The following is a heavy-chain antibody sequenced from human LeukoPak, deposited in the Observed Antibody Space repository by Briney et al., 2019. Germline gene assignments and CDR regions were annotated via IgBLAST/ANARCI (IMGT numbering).Heavy chain of an antibody. CDR2: ISSSGST. Sequence: PSETLSLTCTVSGDSISSGDYYWSWIRQPAGKGLEWIGRISSSGSTNYNPSLKSRVTISVDTSKNQFSLKLSSVTAADTAVYYCAREFVYYYHSSGYLDYWGQGTLVTVSS. CDR3: AREFVYYYHSSGYLDY. CDR1: GDSISSGDYY. D-gene: IGHD3-22*01. V-gene: IGHV4-61*02. J-gene: IGHJ4*02.